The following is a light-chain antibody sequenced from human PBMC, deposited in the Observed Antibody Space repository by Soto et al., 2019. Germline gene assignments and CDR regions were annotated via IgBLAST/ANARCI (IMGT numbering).Light chain of an antibody. J-gene: IGKJ1*01. CDR3: QQYDSYRT. V-gene: IGKV1-5*01. CDR1: QNISTW. CDR2: DVS. Sequence: DIQMTQSPSTLSASVGDRVTITCRPSQNISTWLAWYQQKSGKAPKLLIYDVSNLESGVPSRFSGSGSGTEFSLTIRGLQPDDFATYYCQQYDSYRTFGQGTPVEVK.